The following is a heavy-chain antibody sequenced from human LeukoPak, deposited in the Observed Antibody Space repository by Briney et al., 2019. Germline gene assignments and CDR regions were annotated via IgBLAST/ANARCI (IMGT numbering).Heavy chain of an antibody. D-gene: IGHD4-23*01. V-gene: IGHV7-4-1*02. CDR1: GYTFTSYA. CDR3: ARVTFKEYGGNSEGDY. CDR2: INTNTGNP. J-gene: IGHJ4*02. Sequence: ASVKVSCKASGYTFTSYAMNWVRQAPGQGLEWMGWINTNTGNPTYAQGFTGRFVFSLDTSVSTAYLQISSLKAEDAAVYYCARVTFKEYGGNSEGDYWGQGTLVTVSS.